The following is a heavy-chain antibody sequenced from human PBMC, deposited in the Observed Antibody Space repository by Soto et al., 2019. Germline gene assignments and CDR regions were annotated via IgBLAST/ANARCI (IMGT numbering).Heavy chain of an antibody. CDR2: IYYSGST. J-gene: IGHJ4*02. CDR1: GGSISSSSYY. V-gene: IGHV4-39*02. CDR3: GREKISGLFDY. Sequence: SETLSLTCTVSGGSISSSSYYWGWIRQPPGKWLEWIGSIYYSGSTYYNPSLKSRVTISVDTSKKQFSLKLSSVTAADTAVYYFGREKISGLFDYWGQGTLVTVSS.